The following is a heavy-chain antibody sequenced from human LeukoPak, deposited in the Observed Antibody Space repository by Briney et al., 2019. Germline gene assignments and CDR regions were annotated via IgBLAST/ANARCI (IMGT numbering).Heavy chain of an antibody. D-gene: IGHD3-22*01. Sequence: SETLSLTCSVSGASITSYYWGWIRQPPGKGLEWIGSIYYSGSTYYNPSLKSRVTISVDTSKNQFSLKLSSVTAADTAVYYCARLGTMIVVDNWFDPWGQGTLVTVSS. CDR1: GASITSYY. CDR3: ARLGTMIVVDNWFDP. V-gene: IGHV4-39*01. CDR2: IYYSGST. J-gene: IGHJ5*02.